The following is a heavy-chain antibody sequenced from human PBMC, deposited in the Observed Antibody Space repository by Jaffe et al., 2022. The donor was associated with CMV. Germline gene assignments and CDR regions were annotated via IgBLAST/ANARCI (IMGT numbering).Heavy chain of an antibody. CDR1: GFSLSTSGMC. D-gene: IGHD3-22*01. Sequence: QVTLRESGPALVKPTQTLTLTCTFSGFSLSTSGMCVSWIRQPPGKALEWLARIDWDDDKYYSTSLKTRLTISKDTSKNQVVLTMTNMDPVDTATYYCARIKNYYDSSGYYYDYWGQGTLVTVSS. CDR3: ARIKNYYDSSGYYYDY. V-gene: IGHV2-70*15. J-gene: IGHJ4*02. CDR2: IDWDDDK.